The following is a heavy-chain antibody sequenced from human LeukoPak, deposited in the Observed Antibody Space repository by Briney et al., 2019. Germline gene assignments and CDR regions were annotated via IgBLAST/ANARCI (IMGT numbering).Heavy chain of an antibody. CDR3: ATGLRGYCSSTSCYTRDY. CDR2: FDPEDGET. Sequence: GASVKVSCKVSGYTLTELSMHWVRQAPGKGLEWMGGFDPEDGETIYAQKFQGRVTMTEDTSTDTAYMELSSLRSEDTAVYYCATGLRGYCSSTSCYTRDYWGQGTLVTVSS. D-gene: IGHD2-2*02. CDR1: GYTLTELS. J-gene: IGHJ4*02. V-gene: IGHV1-24*01.